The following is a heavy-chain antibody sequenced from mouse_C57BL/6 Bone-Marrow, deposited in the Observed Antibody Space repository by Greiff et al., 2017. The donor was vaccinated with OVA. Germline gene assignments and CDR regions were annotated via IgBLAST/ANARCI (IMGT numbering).Heavy chain of an antibody. CDR2: IWRGGST. CDR1: GFSLTSYG. CDR3: AKNGLGYAMDY. Sequence: VKLQESGPGLVQPSQSLSITCTVSGFSLTSYGVHWVRQSPGKGLEWLGVIWRGGSTDYNAAFMSRLSITKENSKSQVFFKMNSLRADDTAIYYCAKNGLGYAMDYWGQGTSVTVSS. J-gene: IGHJ4*01. V-gene: IGHV2-5*01. D-gene: IGHD4-1*01.